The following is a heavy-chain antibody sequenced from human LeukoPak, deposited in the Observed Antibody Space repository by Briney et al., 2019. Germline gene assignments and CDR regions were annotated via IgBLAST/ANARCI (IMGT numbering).Heavy chain of an antibody. CDR3: ARDRKYYYHMDV. Sequence: SETLSLTCAVSGGSISSSNWWSWIRQPPGKGLEWIGEIYHSGSTNYNPSLKSRVTISVDKSKNQFSLRLSSLTAADTALYYCARDRKYYYHMDVWGKGTTVTVSS. D-gene: IGHD1-14*01. V-gene: IGHV4-4*02. CDR2: IYHSGST. CDR1: GGSISSSNW. J-gene: IGHJ6*03.